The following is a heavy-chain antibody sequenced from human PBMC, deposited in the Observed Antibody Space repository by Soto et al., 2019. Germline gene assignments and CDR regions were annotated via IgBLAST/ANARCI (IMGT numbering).Heavy chain of an antibody. CDR2: TYYRSKWYN. CDR3: ARTGIRDSSSWNGWFDP. J-gene: IGHJ5*02. CDR1: GDSVSSNSAA. V-gene: IGHV6-1*01. D-gene: IGHD6-13*01. Sequence: PSQTLSLTCAISGDSVSSNSAAWNWIRQSPSRGLEWLGRTYYRSKWYNDYAVSVKSRITINPDTSKNQFSLQLNSVTPEDTAVYYCARTGIRDSSSWNGWFDPWGQGTLVTVSS.